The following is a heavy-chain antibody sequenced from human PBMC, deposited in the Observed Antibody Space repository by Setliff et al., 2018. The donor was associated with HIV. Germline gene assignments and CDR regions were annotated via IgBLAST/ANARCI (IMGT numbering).Heavy chain of an antibody. CDR2: LNPTRGNT. D-gene: IGHD2-15*01. V-gene: IGHV1-8*01. CDR1: GYTFTSLD. CDR3: ARGAPGRSCSGGSCSYFDY. Sequence: ASVKVSCKASGYTFTSLDINWVRQATGQGPEWMGWLNPTRGNTGSAQRFQGRVTMTRNTSISIAYMELSNLRSEDTAVYYCARGAPGRSCSGGSCSYFDYWGQGTLVTVSS. J-gene: IGHJ4*02.